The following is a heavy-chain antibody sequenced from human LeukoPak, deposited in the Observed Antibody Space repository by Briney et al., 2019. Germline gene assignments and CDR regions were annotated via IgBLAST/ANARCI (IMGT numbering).Heavy chain of an antibody. D-gene: IGHD2-2*01. Sequence: GESLKISCKGSGYSFTSYWIGWVRQMPGKGLEWMGIIYPGDSDTRYSPSFQGQVTISADKSISTAYLQWSSLKASDTAMYYCARHLSPRDCSSTSCTYYYYMDVWGKGTTVTVSS. CDR2: IYPGDSDT. CDR3: ARHLSPRDCSSTSCTYYYYMDV. J-gene: IGHJ6*03. V-gene: IGHV5-51*01. CDR1: GYSFTSYW.